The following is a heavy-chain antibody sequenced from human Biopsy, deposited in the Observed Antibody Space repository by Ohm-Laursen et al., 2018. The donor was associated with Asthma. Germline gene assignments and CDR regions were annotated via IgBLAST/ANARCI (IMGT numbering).Heavy chain of an antibody. J-gene: IGHJ1*01. V-gene: IGHV4-34*01. Sequence: SETLSLTCAISGGSFTHSFWMWIRQPPGKGLEWIGEINYRGDTNYNPSLESRVSISVDTSTYHFSLRLNSVTAADTAVYYCVRGEEVAGNYFKDWDQGTLVTVSS. CDR2: INYRGDT. CDR3: VRGEEVAGNYFKD. CDR1: GGSFTHSF. D-gene: IGHD6-19*01.